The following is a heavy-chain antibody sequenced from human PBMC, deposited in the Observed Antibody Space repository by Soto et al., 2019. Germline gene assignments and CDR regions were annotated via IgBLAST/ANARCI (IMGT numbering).Heavy chain of an antibody. CDR2: ISAYNGNT. CDR3: AREAYYDFWSGYSFDY. Sequence: GASLKVSCKASGYTFTSYGISWVRQAPGQGLEWMGWISAYNGNTNYAQKLQGRVTMTTDTSTSTAYMELRSLRSDDTAVYYCAREAYYDFWSGYSFDYWGQGTLVTVSS. D-gene: IGHD3-3*01. J-gene: IGHJ4*02. V-gene: IGHV1-18*01. CDR1: GYTFTSYG.